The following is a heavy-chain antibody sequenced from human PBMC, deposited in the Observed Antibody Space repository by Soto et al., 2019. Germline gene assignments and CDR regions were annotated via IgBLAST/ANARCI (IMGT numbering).Heavy chain of an antibody. D-gene: IGHD6-13*01. CDR1: VYTFTSYD. CDR3: ARFDGSSWSYYYYGMDV. CDR2: MNPNSGNT. V-gene: IGHV1-8*01. J-gene: IGHJ6*02. Sequence: GASVKVSCKASVYTFTSYDINWVRQATGQGLEWMGWMNPNSGNTGYAQKFQGRVTMTRNTSISTAYMELSSLRSEDTAVYYCARFDGSSWSYYYYGMDVWGQGTTVTVSS.